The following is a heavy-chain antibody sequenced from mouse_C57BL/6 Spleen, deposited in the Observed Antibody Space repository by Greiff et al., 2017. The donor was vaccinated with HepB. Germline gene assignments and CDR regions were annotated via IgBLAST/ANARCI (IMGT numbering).Heavy chain of an antibody. V-gene: IGHV2-6-1*01. J-gene: IGHJ3*01. CDR3: ARHLGGVYGYDGAWFAY. CDR1: GFSLTSYG. Sequence: QVQLKESGPGLVAPSQSLSITCTVSGFSLTSYGVHWVRQPPGKGLEWLVVIWSDGSTTYNSALKSRLSISKDNSKSQVFLKMNSLQADDTAMYYCARHLGGVYGYDGAWFAYWGQGTLVTVSA. D-gene: IGHD2-2*01. CDR2: IWSDGST.